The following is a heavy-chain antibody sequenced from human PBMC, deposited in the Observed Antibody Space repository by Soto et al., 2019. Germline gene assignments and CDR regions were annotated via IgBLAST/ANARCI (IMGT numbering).Heavy chain of an antibody. CDR2: IIPIFGTA. Sequence: QVQLVQSGAEVKKPGSSVKVSCKASGGTFSSYAISWVRQAPGQGLEWMGGIIPIFGTANYAQKFQGRVTITADESTSTAYMELSSMRSEDTAVYYCARDWAKYNWNSGGHYYYDGMDVWGQGTTVTVSS. D-gene: IGHD1-7*01. V-gene: IGHV1-69*01. CDR3: ARDWAKYNWNSGGHYYYDGMDV. J-gene: IGHJ6*02. CDR1: GGTFSSYA.